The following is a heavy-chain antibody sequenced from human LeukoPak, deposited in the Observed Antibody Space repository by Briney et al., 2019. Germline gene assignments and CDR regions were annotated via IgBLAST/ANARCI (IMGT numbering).Heavy chain of an antibody. CDR2: ISGSGGST. J-gene: IGHJ4*02. Sequence: GGSLRLSCAASGFTFSSYAMSWVRQAPGKGLEWVSAISGSGGSTYYADSVKGRFTISRDNCKNTLYLQMNSLRAEDTAVYYCAKDRSSGWYGSFFAYWGQGTLVTVSS. CDR1: GFTFSSYA. D-gene: IGHD6-19*01. V-gene: IGHV3-23*01. CDR3: AKDRSSGWYGSFFAY.